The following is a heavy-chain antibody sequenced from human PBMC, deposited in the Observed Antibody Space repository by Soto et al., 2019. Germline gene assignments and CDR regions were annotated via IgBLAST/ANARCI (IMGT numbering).Heavy chain of an antibody. J-gene: IGHJ4*02. V-gene: IGHV4-31*03. CDR1: GASMSTSAYY. D-gene: IGHD5-18*01. CDR2: IYYGGTT. CDR3: ARHLSAVGRRGYFDY. Sequence: SETLSLTCTVSGASMSTSAYYWSWIRQHPGKGLEWIGSIYYGGTTFYNPSLMSRATISVDTSKHQFSLQMTSVTAADTAVYYCARHLSAVGRRGYFDYWGLGTLVTVSS.